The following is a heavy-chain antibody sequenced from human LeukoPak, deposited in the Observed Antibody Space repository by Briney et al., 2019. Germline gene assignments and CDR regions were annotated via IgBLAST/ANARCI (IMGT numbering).Heavy chain of an antibody. CDR2: LKSKTDGGTA. CDR3: ARDPSHAVARYQYYFDC. D-gene: IGHD6-19*01. V-gene: IGHV3-15*01. Sequence: GGSLRLSCAASGFTFSNAWMTWVRQAPGKGLEYIGRLKSKTDGGTADYAAPVKGRFTISRDDSKNTVYLQMNSLKTEDTAVYYCARDPSHAVARYQYYFDCWGQGTLVTVSS. CDR1: GFTFSNAW. J-gene: IGHJ4*02.